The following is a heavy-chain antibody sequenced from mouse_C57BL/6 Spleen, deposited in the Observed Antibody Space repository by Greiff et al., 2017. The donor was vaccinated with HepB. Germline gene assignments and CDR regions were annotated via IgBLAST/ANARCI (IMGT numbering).Heavy chain of an antibody. CDR1: GYTFTDYN. J-gene: IGHJ4*01. Sequence: EVQLQQSGPELVKPGASVKMSCKASGYTFTDYNMHWVKQSHGKSLEWIGYINPNNGGTSYNQKFKGKATLTVNKSSSTAYMELRSLTSADSAVYYCARRKNGLPYAMDYWGQGTSVTVSS. V-gene: IGHV1-22*01. CDR2: INPNNGGT. CDR3: ARRKNGLPYAMDY. D-gene: IGHD2-2*01.